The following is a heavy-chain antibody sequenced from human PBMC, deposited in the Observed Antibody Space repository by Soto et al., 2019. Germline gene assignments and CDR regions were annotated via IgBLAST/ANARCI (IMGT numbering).Heavy chain of an antibody. V-gene: IGHV2-70*01. CDR3: ARTPYSNYYYYGMDV. CDR1: GFSLSTSGMC. Sequence: GPTLVNPTQTLTLTCTFSGFSLSTSGMCVSWIRQPPGKALEWLALIDWDDDKYHSTSLKTRLTISKDTSKNQVVLTMTNMDPVDTATYYCARTPYSNYYYYGMDVWGQGTTVTVSS. J-gene: IGHJ6*02. CDR2: IDWDDDK. D-gene: IGHD4-4*01.